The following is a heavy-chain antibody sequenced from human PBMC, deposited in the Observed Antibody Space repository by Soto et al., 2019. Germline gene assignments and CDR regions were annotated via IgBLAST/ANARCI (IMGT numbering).Heavy chain of an antibody. D-gene: IGHD1-26*01. Sequence: EVQLVESGGGLVQPGGSLRLSCAASGFTVSSNYMSWVRQAPGKGLEWVSVVYSGGSTYYADSVKGRFTISRYNSKNTLYPQMNSLRAEDTAVYDCPRVRGWVWYFDLWGRGTLVTVSS. CDR3: PRVRGWVWYFDL. J-gene: IGHJ2*01. V-gene: IGHV3-66*01. CDR1: GFTVSSNY. CDR2: VYSGGST.